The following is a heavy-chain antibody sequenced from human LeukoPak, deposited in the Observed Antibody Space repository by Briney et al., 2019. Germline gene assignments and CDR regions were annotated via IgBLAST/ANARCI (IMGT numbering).Heavy chain of an antibody. CDR3: AREGGYCNSGYCYISLDY. Sequence: SETLSLTCTVSGYSISSGYYWDWIRQPAGKGLEWIGRIYSSGTTNYNPSLRSRVSMSVDTSKNQFSLKLSSVIAADTAVYYCAREGGYCNSGYCYISLDYWGQGALLTVSS. CDR2: IYSSGTT. D-gene: IGHD2-2*02. J-gene: IGHJ4*02. CDR1: GYSISSGYY. V-gene: IGHV4-4*07.